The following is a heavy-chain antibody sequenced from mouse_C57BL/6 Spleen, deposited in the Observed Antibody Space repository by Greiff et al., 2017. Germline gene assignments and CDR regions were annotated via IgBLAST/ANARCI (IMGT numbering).Heavy chain of an antibody. CDR2: ISSGSSTI. D-gene: IGHD2-12*01. CDR3: ARHVTGRLGYAMDY. V-gene: IGHV5-17*01. Sequence: EVQLVESGGGLVKPGGSLKLSCAASGFTFSDYGMHWVRQAPEKGLDWVAYISSGSSTIYYADTVKGRFTISRDNAKNTLCLRMTNLRSEDTAMYYWARHVTGRLGYAMDYWGQGTSVTVSS. J-gene: IGHJ4*01. CDR1: GFTFSDYG.